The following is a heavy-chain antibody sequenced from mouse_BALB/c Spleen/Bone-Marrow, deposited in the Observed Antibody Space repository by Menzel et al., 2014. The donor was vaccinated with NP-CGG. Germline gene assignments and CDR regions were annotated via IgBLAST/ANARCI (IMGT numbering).Heavy chain of an antibody. CDR1: GFTFSDYY. CDR3: ARHSVYDYFDY. D-gene: IGHD2-12*01. V-gene: IGHV5-12*02. J-gene: IGHJ2*01. CDR2: ISNGGGST. Sequence: EVKLMESGGGLVQPGGSLKLSCATSGFTFSDYYMYWVRQTPEKRLEWVAYISNGGGSTYYPDTVKGRFTISRDNAKNTLYLQMSRLKSEDTAMYYCARHSVYDYFDYWGQGTTLTVSS.